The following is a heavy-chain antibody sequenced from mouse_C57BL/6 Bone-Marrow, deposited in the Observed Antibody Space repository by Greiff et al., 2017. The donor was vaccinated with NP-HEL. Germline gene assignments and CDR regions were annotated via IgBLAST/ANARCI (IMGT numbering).Heavy chain of an antibody. D-gene: IGHD1-1*01. Sequence: VQLKESGPELVKPGASVKIPCKASGYTFTDYNVDWVKQSHGKSLEWIGDINPNNGGTIYNQKFKGKATLTVDKSSSTAYMELRSLTSEDTAVYHCARSVPFYYYGSSYWYFDVWGTGTTVTVSS. CDR3: ARSVPFYYYGSSYWYFDV. CDR1: GYTFTDYN. CDR2: INPNNGGT. J-gene: IGHJ1*03. V-gene: IGHV1-18*01.